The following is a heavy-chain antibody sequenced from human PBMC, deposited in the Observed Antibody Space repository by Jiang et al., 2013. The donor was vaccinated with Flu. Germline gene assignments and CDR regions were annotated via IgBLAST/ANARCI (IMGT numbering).Heavy chain of an antibody. D-gene: IGHD5-12*01. CDR2: IDPSDSYT. J-gene: IGHJ5*02. CDR3: ARSSFYIDFDNWFDP. Sequence: SLRISCKGSGYSFTSYWISWVRQMPGKGLEWMGRIDPSDSYTNYSPSFQGHVTISADKSISTAYLQWSSLKASDTAMYYCARSSFYIDFDNWFDPWGQGTLVTVSS. V-gene: IGHV5-10-1*01. CDR1: GYSFTSYW.